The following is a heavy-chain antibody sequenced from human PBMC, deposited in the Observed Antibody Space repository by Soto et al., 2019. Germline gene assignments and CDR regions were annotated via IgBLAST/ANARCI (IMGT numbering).Heavy chain of an antibody. CDR3: ARLIGNSWLDS. J-gene: IGHJ5*01. D-gene: IGHD2-8*01. CDR1: GDSVSSNSAA. CDR2: TYYRSKWYN. V-gene: IGHV6-1*01. Sequence: SQTLSLTCAISGDSVSSNSAAWDWIRHSPSRGLEWLGRTYYRSKWYNDYAVSVKGRITINPDTSNNHFSLQLNSVTPDDTAVYYCARLIGNSWLDSWGQGTLVTVSS.